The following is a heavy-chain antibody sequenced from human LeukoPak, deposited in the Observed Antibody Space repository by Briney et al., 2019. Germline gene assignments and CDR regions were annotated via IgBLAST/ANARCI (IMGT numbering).Heavy chain of an antibody. CDR1: GFTFSNND. CDR2: IDTSGDT. CDR3: ARGSTTVAFEI. Sequence: GGSLRLSCAASGFTFSNNDMHWVRQGPGKGLEWVSAIDTSGDTYYPGSVKGRFTISRENAKNILYLQMNSLRVGDTAVYYCARGSTTVAFEIWGQGTLVSVSS. V-gene: IGHV3-13*01. J-gene: IGHJ3*02. D-gene: IGHD1-26*01.